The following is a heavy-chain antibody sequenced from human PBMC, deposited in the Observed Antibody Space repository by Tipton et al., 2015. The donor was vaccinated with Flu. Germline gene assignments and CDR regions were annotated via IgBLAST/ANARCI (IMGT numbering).Heavy chain of an antibody. CDR3: VRHLTPPYDWFDP. V-gene: IGHV3-53*01. J-gene: IGHJ5*02. CDR1: GFSVSNSH. CDR2: IDSGNTR. Sequence: SLRLSCAASGFSVSNSHMSWVRLAPGRGLQWISLIDSGNTRSYADSVKGRFSISRDESDNMVHLEMNSLRVEDTAIYYCVRHLTPPYDWFDPWGQGTLVTVSS. D-gene: IGHD2-8*01.